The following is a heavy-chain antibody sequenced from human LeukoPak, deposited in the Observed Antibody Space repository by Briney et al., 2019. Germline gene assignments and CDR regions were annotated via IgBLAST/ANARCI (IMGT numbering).Heavy chain of an antibody. J-gene: IGHJ5*02. CDR3: ASSYDSSSYYGWFDP. V-gene: IGHV4-59*11. D-gene: IGHD3-22*01. CDR1: GGSISSHY. CDR2: IYYSGST. Sequence: SETLSLTCTVSGGSISSHYWSWIRQPPGKGLEWIGYIYYSGSTNYNPSLKSRVTISVDTSKNQFSLKLSSVTAADTAVYYCASSYDSSSYYGWFDPWGQGTLVTVSS.